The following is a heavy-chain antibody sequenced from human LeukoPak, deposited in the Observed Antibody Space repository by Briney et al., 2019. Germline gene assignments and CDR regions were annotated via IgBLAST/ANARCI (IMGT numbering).Heavy chain of an antibody. Sequence: GESLKISCKGSAYSFTNYWISWVRQMPGKGLEWMGRIDPGDSQTNYSPSFQGHVTISADKSISTAYLQWSSLKASDTAMYYCARHPIAVAGPLVHWGQGTLVTVSS. D-gene: IGHD6-19*01. J-gene: IGHJ4*02. V-gene: IGHV5-10-1*01. CDR1: AYSFTNYW. CDR3: ARHPIAVAGPLVH. CDR2: IDPGDSQT.